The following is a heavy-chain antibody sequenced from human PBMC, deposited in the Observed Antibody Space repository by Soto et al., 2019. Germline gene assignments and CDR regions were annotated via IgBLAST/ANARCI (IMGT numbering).Heavy chain of an antibody. CDR3: ARERTGPNYFDY. J-gene: IGHJ4*02. D-gene: IGHD1-7*01. CDR2: MNPNSGNT. V-gene: IGHV1-8*01. CDR1: GYTFTSYD. Sequence: QVQLVQSGAEVKKPGASVKVSCKASGYTFTSYDINWVRQATGQGLEWMGWMNPNSGNTAYAQKFQGRVTMTRNTSISTAYMELCSLRSEDTAVYDCARERTGPNYFDYWGQGTLVTVSS.